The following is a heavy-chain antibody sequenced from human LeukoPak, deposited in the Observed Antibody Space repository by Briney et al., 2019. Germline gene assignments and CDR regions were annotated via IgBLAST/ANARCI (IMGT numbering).Heavy chain of an antibody. V-gene: IGHV3-7*01. CDR1: GFTFSDYW. J-gene: IGHJ4*02. Sequence: GGSLRLSCAASGFTFSDYWMSWVRQAPGKGLKWVANIKPDGSEKYYVDSVKGRFTISRDNAKNSLYLQVNSLRDEDTAVYYCARGTYYYQRWGQGALVTVSS. CDR3: ARGTYYYQR. D-gene: IGHD2/OR15-2a*01. CDR2: IKPDGSEK.